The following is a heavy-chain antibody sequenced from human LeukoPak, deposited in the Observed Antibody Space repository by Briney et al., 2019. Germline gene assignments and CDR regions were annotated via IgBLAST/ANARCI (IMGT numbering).Heavy chain of an antibody. J-gene: IGHJ3*02. D-gene: IGHD3-9*01. CDR3: ARGDWLLFRNAFDI. V-gene: IGHV1-2*02. CDR2: INPNSGGT. CDR1: GYTFTGYY. Sequence: ASVEVSCKASGYTFTGYYMHWVRQAPGQGLEWMGWINPNSGGTNYAQKFQGRVTMTRDTSISTAYMELSRLRSDDTAVYYCARGDWLLFRNAFDIWGQGTMVTVSS.